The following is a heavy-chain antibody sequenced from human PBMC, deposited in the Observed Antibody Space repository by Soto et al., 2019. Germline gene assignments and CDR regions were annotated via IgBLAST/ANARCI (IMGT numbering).Heavy chain of an antibody. V-gene: IGHV1-46*01. D-gene: IGHD6-13*01. CDR2: INPSGGST. J-gene: IGHJ6*02. Sequence: GASVKVSCKASGYTFTSYYMHWVRQAPGQGLEWMGIINPSGGSTSYAQKFQGRGTMTRDTSTSTVYMELSSLRSEDTAVYYCAREYSSSWHAYYYYGMDVWGQGTTVTVSS. CDR3: AREYSSSWHAYYYYGMDV. CDR1: GYTFTSYY.